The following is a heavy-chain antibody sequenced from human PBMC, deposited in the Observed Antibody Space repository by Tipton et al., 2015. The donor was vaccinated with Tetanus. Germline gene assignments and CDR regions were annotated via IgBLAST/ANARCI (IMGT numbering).Heavy chain of an antibody. Sequence: TLSLTCTVSGDSISSHYWNWIRQPPGKGLEWIGYFSYSGSSNYNPSLKSRVTISVDTSKNQFSLKLSSVTAADTAVYYCARILRNGRGDPFDYWGQGALVTVSS. J-gene: IGHJ4*02. CDR3: ARILRNGRGDPFDY. CDR1: GDSISSHY. D-gene: IGHD3-10*02. CDR2: FSYSGSS. V-gene: IGHV4-59*08.